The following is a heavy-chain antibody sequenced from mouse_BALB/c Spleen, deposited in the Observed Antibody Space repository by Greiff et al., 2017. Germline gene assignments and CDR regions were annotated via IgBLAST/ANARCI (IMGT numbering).Heavy chain of an antibody. V-gene: IGHV14-3*02. D-gene: IGHD1-1*01. Sequence: EVQLQESGAELVKPGASVKLSCTASGFNIKDTYMHWVKQRPEQGLEWIGRIDPANGNTKYDPKFQGKATITADTSSNTAYLQLSSLTSEDTAVYYCARKITTVVGGNFDVWGAGTTVTVSS. CDR3: ARKITTVVGGNFDV. CDR2: IDPANGNT. J-gene: IGHJ1*01. CDR1: GFNIKDTY.